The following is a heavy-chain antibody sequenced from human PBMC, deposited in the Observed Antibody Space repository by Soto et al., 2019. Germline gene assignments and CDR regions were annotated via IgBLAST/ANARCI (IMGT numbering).Heavy chain of an antibody. CDR3: TRDASRHSSARRWCDP. D-gene: IGHD6-13*01. J-gene: IGHJ5*02. Sequence: GGFLSLCCAASGVPFGIHWLRWVRPAPGKGLLWVSRINSDGSSTSYADSVKGRFTISRDNAKNTLYLQMNSLRAEDTAVYYCTRDASRHSSARRWCDPWGPGTRVTVSS. CDR1: GVPFGIHW. CDR2: INSDGSST. V-gene: IGHV3-74*01.